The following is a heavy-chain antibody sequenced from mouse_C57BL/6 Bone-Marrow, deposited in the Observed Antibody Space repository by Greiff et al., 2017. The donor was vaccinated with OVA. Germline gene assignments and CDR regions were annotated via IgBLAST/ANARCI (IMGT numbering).Heavy chain of an antibody. D-gene: IGHD1-1*01. CDR2: INYDGSST. CDR1: GFTFSDYY. V-gene: IGHV5-16*01. CDR3: ARDRGYGSSYGYFDV. J-gene: IGHJ1*03. Sequence: EVKLVESEGGLVQPGSSMKLSCTASGFTFSDYYMAWVRQVPEMGLEWVANINYDGSSTYYLDSLKSRFIISRDNAKNILYLQMSSLKSEDTATYYCARDRGYGSSYGYFDVWGTGTTVTVSS.